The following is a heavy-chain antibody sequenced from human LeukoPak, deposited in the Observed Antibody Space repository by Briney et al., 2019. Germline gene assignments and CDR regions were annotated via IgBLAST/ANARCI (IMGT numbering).Heavy chain of an antibody. Sequence: PSETLSLTCTVSGGSISSSSYYWGWIRQPPGKGLEWIGSIYYSGSTYYNPSLKSRVTISVDTSKNQFSLKLSSVTAADTAVYYCARDYSGGSFDYWGQGTLVTVSS. CDR3: ARDYSGGSFDY. J-gene: IGHJ4*02. CDR2: IYYSGST. D-gene: IGHD4-23*01. CDR1: GGSISSSSYY. V-gene: IGHV4-39*07.